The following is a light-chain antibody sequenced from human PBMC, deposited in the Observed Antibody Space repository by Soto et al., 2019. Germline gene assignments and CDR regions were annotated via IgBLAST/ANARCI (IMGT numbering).Light chain of an antibody. CDR3: SSYTSTNTVV. Sequence: QSALTQPASVSGSPGQSITISCTGTTSDIGGYNFVSWYQQHPGKAPKLMFYDVTNRPSGVSDRFSGSKSGNTASLTISGLHAEYEAVYYCSSYTSTNTVVFGGGTKLTVL. J-gene: IGLJ2*01. CDR2: DVT. CDR1: TSDIGGYNF. V-gene: IGLV2-14*03.